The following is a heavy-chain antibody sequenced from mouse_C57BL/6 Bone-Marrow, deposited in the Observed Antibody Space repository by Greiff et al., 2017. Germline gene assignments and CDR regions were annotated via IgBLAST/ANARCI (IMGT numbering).Heavy chain of an antibody. D-gene: IGHD2-3*01. CDR1: GYTFTSYW. CDR2: IHPNSGST. CDR3: ARVGWLLLRFAF. Sequence: QVQLQQPGAELVKPGASVTLSCKASGYTFTSYWMHWVKQGPGQGLEWIGMIHPNSGSTNYNEKFKSKDTLTVDKSSSTAYMQISSLTSEVSAVYDCARVGWLLLRFAFWGQGTLVTVSA. V-gene: IGHV1-64*01. J-gene: IGHJ3*01.